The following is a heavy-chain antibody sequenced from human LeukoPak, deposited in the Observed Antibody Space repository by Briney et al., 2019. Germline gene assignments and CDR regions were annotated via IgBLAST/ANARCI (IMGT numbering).Heavy chain of an antibody. J-gene: IGHJ4*02. CDR3: AHYGDYRFLYYFDY. CDR2: IYWNDNK. CDR1: GFSLSTSGVG. D-gene: IGHD4-17*01. Sequence: ESGPTLVKPTQTLTLTCTFSGFSLSTSGVGVGWIRQPPGKALEWLALIYWNDNKLYSPSLKSRLTITKDTSNNQVVLTMTNIDPVDTATYYCAHYGDYRFLYYFDYWGQGTLVTVSP. V-gene: IGHV2-5*01.